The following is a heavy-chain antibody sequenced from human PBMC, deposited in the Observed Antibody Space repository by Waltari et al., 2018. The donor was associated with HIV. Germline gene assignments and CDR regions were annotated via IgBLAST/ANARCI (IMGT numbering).Heavy chain of an antibody. Sequence: EVRLVQSGGGLVKPGESLTLSCTASGFNFNLFSMTWVRLAPGKGLEWVSSISRCSSYSYSSDAVKGRFTVSRDNAKNSLLLQLNTLTAEDTALYYCVRDRTSLTTGDFESWGQGAPVTVSS. D-gene: IGHD1-1*01. V-gene: IGHV3-21*02. CDR3: VRDRTSLTTGDFES. CDR2: ISRCSSYS. J-gene: IGHJ4*02. CDR1: GFNFNLFS.